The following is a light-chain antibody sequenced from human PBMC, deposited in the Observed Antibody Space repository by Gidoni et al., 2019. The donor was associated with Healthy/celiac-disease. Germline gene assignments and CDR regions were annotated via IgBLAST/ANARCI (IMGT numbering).Light chain of an antibody. V-gene: IGKV1-39*01. CDR2: AAS. CDR1: QSISSY. CDR3: QQSYSTPPVT. J-gene: IGKJ4*01. Sequence: DIQITQSPSSLSASVGDRVTITCRASQSISSYLNWYQQKPGKAPKLLIYAASSLPSGVPSRFSGSGSGTDFTLTISSLQPEDFATYYCQQSYSTPPVTFGGGTKVEIK.